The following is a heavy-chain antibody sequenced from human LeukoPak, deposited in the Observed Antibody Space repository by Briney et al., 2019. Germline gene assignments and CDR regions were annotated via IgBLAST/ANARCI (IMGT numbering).Heavy chain of an antibody. CDR2: ISGPGGET. CDR1: ALTLWNFV. J-gene: IGHJ6*03. D-gene: IGHD1-7*01. V-gene: IGHV3-23*01. Sequence: GGSLRLSCATYALTLWNFVINWDRQPPGKGLEWVSAISGPGGETYYRDSVKGRFTISKESGDNTVYLEMNNLTVEGTVVYYCAKTENWNYISYYYYYMDVWGKGTAVTVSS. CDR3: AKTENWNYISYYYYYMDV.